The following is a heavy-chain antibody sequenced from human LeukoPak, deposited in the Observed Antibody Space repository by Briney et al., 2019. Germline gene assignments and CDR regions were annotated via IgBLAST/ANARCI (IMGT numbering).Heavy chain of an antibody. CDR1: GYSISSGYY. D-gene: IGHD3-10*01. CDR3: AREFDYYGSGSYNPRHFDY. J-gene: IGHJ4*02. CDR2: IYHGGST. Sequence: SETLSLTCAVSGYSISSGYYWGWIRQPPGKGLEWIGSIYHGGSTYYNPSLKSRVTISVDTSKNQFSLKLSSVTAADTAVYYCAREFDYYGSGSYNPRHFDYWGQGTLVTVSS. V-gene: IGHV4-38-2*02.